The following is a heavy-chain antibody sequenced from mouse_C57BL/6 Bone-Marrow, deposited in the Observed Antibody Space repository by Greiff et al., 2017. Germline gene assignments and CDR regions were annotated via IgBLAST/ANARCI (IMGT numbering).Heavy chain of an antibody. J-gene: IGHJ1*03. V-gene: IGHV1-64*01. Sequence: VKLQQPGAELVKPGASVKLSCKASGYTFTSYWMPWVKQRPGQGLEWIGMIHPNSGSTNYNEKFKSKATLTVDKSSSTAYMQLSCLTSEDSAVYYCARGNYYGSSSYWYFDVWGTGTTVTVSS. CDR2: IHPNSGST. D-gene: IGHD1-1*01. CDR3: ARGNYYGSSSYWYFDV. CDR1: GYTFTSYW.